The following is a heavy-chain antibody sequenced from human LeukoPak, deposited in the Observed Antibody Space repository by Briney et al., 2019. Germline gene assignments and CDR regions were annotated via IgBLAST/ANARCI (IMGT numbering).Heavy chain of an antibody. CDR1: GYTFTNYG. J-gene: IGHJ4*02. V-gene: IGHV1-18*01. D-gene: IGHD4-23*01. CDR3: ARGGPDTVARTYYFDY. Sequence: ASVKVSCKASGYTFTNYGVSWARQAPGQGLEWMGWINTYSGNSNYAQRIQGRVIMTADTSTSTAYMELRSLSSGDTAVYYCARGGPDTVARTYYFDYWGQGTLVTVSS. CDR2: INTYSGNS.